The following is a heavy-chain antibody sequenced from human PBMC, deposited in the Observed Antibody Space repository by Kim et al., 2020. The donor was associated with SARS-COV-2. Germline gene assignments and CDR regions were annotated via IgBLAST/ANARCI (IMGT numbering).Heavy chain of an antibody. J-gene: IGHJ6*02. CDR1: GGSISSSNW. Sequence: SETLSLTCAVSGGSISSSNWWSWVRQPPGKGLEWIGEIYHSGSTNYNPSLKSRVTISVDKSKNQFSLKLSSVTAADTAVYYCARLIVVVPAAMSGGRVYYYYGMDVWGQGTTVTVSS. CDR3: ARLIVVVPAAMSGGRVYYYYGMDV. D-gene: IGHD2-2*01. CDR2: IYHSGST. V-gene: IGHV4-4*02.